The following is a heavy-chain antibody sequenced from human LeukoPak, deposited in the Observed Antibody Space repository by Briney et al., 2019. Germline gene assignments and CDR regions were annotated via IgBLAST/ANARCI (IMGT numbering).Heavy chain of an antibody. J-gene: IGHJ2*01. Sequence: PGGSLRLSCAASGFTFSSYAMSWVRQAPGKGLEWVSAISGSGGSTYYADSVKGRFTISRDNSKNTLYLQMNSLRAEDTAVYYCAKLPLLGYCSSTSCYKIRGYDWYFDLWGRGTLVTVSS. V-gene: IGHV3-23*01. D-gene: IGHD2-2*02. CDR3: AKLPLLGYCSSTSCYKIRGYDWYFDL. CDR1: GFTFSSYA. CDR2: ISGSGGST.